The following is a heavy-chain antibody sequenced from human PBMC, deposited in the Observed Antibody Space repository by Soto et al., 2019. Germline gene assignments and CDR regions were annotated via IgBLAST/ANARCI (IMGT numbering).Heavy chain of an antibody. J-gene: IGHJ6*02. CDR2: INPNSGGT. Sequence: QVQLVQSGVEVKKPGASVKVSCKASGYTFTGYYMHWVRQAPGQGLEWMGWINPNSGGTNYAQKFQGRVTMTRDTSISTAYRELSRLRSDDTAVYYCARGGRYYDSSGYYGMDVWGQGTTVTVSS. CDR1: GYTFTGYY. D-gene: IGHD3-22*01. V-gene: IGHV1-2*02. CDR3: ARGGRYYDSSGYYGMDV.